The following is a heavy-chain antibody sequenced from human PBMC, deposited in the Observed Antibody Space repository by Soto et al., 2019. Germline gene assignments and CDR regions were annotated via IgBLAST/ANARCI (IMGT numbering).Heavy chain of an antibody. CDR3: SKDVPPSSGWYSDS. Sequence: GGSLRLACAASGFTFSSYGMHWVRQAPGKGLEWVAVIWYDGSNKYYADSVKGRFTISRDNSKNTLYLQMNSLRAEDTAVYYWSKDVPPSSGWYSDSWRQGTLGTVSS. CDR1: GFTFSSYG. D-gene: IGHD6-19*01. V-gene: IGHV3-33*06. J-gene: IGHJ4*02. CDR2: IWYDGSNK.